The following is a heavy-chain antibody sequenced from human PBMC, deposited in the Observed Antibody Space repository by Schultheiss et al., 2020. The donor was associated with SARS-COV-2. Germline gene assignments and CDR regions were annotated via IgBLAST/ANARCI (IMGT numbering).Heavy chain of an antibody. D-gene: IGHD6-19*01. CDR3: AKDQEQWLVLLSMFDY. Sequence: GESLKISCAASGFTFNSAWMSWVRQAPGKGLEWVAVISYDGSNKYYADSVKGRFTISRDNAKNSLYLQMNSLRAEDTAVYYCAKDQEQWLVLLSMFDYWGQGTLVTVSS. J-gene: IGHJ4*02. V-gene: IGHV3-30*18. CDR2: ISYDGSNK. CDR1: GFTFNSAW.